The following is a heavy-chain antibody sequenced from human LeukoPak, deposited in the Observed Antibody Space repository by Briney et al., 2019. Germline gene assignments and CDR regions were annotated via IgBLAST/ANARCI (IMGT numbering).Heavy chain of an antibody. CDR2: ISGSGGNT. CDR3: AKGPRDGYVDY. CDR1: GFTFSCYS. Sequence: GGSLRLSCAASGFTFSCYSMNWVRQAPGKGLEWVSAISGSGGNTYYADSVKGRFTISRDNSKNTLYLQMNSLRAEDTAVYYCAKGPRDGYVDYWGQGTLVTVSS. V-gene: IGHV3-23*01. D-gene: IGHD5-24*01. J-gene: IGHJ4*02.